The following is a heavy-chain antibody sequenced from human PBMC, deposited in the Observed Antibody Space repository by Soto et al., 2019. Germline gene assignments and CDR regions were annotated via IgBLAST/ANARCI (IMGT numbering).Heavy chain of an antibody. CDR3: AKPHRYCSGTSCQCFDY. Sequence: GGSLRLSCAASGFTFSNYAMSWVRQAPGKGLEWVSAVSASGDSTYYADSVKGRFTISRDNSKNTLYLQTNSLRAEDTALYYCAKPHRYCSGTSCQCFDYWGQGALVTGSS. V-gene: IGHV3-23*01. D-gene: IGHD2-2*01. CDR2: VSASGDST. CDR1: GFTFSNYA. J-gene: IGHJ4*02.